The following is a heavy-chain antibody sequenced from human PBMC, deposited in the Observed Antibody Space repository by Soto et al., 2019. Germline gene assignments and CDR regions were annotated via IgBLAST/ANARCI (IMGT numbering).Heavy chain of an antibody. CDR1: GGSVTLTSYY. J-gene: IGHJ6*02. CDR2: VYYSGST. Sequence: NPSETLSLTCSVSGGSVTLTSYYWGWIRQPPGKGLEWIGNVYYSGSTNYNPSLKSRVTISVDTSKNQFSLSLKSVTAADTAVYYCASDYSGYSADPEYYGVEVWGQGTTVTVS. D-gene: IGHD3-22*01. V-gene: IGHV4-39*01. CDR3: ASDYSGYSADPEYYGVEV.